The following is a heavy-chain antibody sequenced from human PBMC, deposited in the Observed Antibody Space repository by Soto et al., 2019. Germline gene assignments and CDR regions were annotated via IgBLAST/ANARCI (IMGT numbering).Heavy chain of an antibody. CDR1: GYTFTRYG. D-gene: IGHD1-26*01. Sequence: QVPLVQSGGEVKKAGASVKVSCKASGYTFTRYGISWVRQAPGQGLEWMGWISGHNGNTNSAQKVQGRVTMTTDTSTSTAHMELRSLRSDDSAVYYCARALSMGATYTGMDVWGQGTTVTVSS. CDR2: ISGHNGNT. CDR3: ARALSMGATYTGMDV. V-gene: IGHV1-18*01. J-gene: IGHJ6*02.